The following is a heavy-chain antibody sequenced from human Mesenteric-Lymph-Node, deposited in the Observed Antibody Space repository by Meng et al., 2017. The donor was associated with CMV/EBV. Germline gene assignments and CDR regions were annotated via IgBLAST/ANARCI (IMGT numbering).Heavy chain of an antibody. CDR2: INSDGRST. D-gene: IGHD4-23*01. CDR1: GFTFSTYW. Sequence: GGSLRLSCAASGFTFSTYWMHWVRQAPRKRLVWVSRINSDGRSTYYADSVKGRFTISRDNAKSTLYLQVNSLGAEDTAVYYCARGTTGGNYYFDYWGQGTLVTVSS. J-gene: IGHJ4*02. V-gene: IGHV3-74*01. CDR3: ARGTTGGNYYFDY.